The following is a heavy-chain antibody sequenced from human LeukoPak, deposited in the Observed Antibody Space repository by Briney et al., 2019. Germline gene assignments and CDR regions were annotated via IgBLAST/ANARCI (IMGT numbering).Heavy chain of an antibody. V-gene: IGHV3-30-3*01. CDR1: GFTFSSYA. CDR3: ARSGYCSGGSCYSSYYGMDV. CDR2: ISYDGSNK. Sequence: PGGSLRLSCAASGFTFSSYAMHWVRQAPGKRLEWVAVISYDGSNKYYADSVKGRFTISRDNSKNTLYLQMNSLRAEDTAVYYCARSGYCSGGSCYSSYYGMDVWGQGTTVTVSS. D-gene: IGHD2-15*01. J-gene: IGHJ6*02.